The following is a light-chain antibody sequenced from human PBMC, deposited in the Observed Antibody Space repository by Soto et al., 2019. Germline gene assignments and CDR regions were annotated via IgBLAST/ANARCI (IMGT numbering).Light chain of an antibody. CDR2: EVS. V-gene: IGLV2-14*01. CDR1: SSDVGGYNY. J-gene: IGLJ2*01. CDR3: SSYTSSSTGVA. Sequence: QSVLTQPASVSGSPGQSITISCTGTSSDVGGYNYVSWHQQHPGKAPKLMIYEVSNRPSGVSNRFSGSKSGNTASLTISGPQAEDAADYYCSSYTSSSTGVAFGGGTKLTVL.